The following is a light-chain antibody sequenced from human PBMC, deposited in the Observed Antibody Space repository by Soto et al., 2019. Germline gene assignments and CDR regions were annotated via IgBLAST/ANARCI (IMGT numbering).Light chain of an antibody. J-gene: IGKJ1*01. CDR2: AAS. CDR3: QQYYSYPRT. CDR1: QGISSY. Sequence: AIRMTQSPSSLSASTGDRVTITCRARQGISSYLAWYQQKPGKDPKLLIYAASTLQSGVPSRFSGSGSGTDFTLTISCLQSEDFATYYCQQYYSYPRTFGQGTKVDIK. V-gene: IGKV1-8*01.